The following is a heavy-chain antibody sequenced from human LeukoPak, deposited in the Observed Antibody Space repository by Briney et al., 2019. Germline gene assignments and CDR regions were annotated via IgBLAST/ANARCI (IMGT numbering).Heavy chain of an antibody. CDR1: GFTFSNCW. CDR3: ARAPVQYGRGDCDAFDI. CDR2: INGDGSRT. D-gene: IGHD2-21*02. J-gene: IGHJ3*02. Sequence: PGGSLTLSCAASGFTFSNCWMHWVRQAPGKGLVWVSRINGDGSRTTYAVSVTGRFTISRDNAKHALYLQMNSLSAWDTAMFYCARAPVQYGRGDCDAFDIWGQGTMVTVSS. V-gene: IGHV3-74*01.